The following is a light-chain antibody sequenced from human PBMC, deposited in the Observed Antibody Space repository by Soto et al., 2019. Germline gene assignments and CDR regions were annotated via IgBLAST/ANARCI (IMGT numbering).Light chain of an antibody. Sequence: QSAVTQPPSAPGSPGQSVTVSCTGTRSDAGGYNYVSWYQHHPGKAPKLIIYEVYKRPSGVPDRFSGSKSGNTAALTVSGLQAEDEADYYCSSYVGTNSYVFGTGTKVTVL. V-gene: IGLV2-8*01. CDR1: RSDAGGYNY. CDR2: EVY. J-gene: IGLJ1*01. CDR3: SSYVGTNSYV.